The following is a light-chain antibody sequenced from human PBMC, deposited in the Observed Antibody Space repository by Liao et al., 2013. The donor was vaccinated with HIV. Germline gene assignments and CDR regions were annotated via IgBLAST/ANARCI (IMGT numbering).Light chain of an antibody. V-gene: IGLV3-1*01. CDR1: KLGDNY. J-gene: IGLJ1*01. Sequence: SYELTQPPSVSVSPGQTASITCSGDKLGDNYACWYQQKPGQPPMLVLYQDTKRPSGIPERFSGSNSGNTATLTISGTQAMDEADYYCQAWDSSTPLYVFGTGTKVTVL. CDR3: QAWDSSTPLYV. CDR2: QDT.